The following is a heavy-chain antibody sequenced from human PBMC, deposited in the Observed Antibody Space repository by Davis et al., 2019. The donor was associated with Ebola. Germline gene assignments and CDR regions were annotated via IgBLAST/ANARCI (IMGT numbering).Heavy chain of an antibody. CDR1: GGSISSYY. D-gene: IGHD6-6*01. CDR2: IYYSGST. J-gene: IGHJ6*02. V-gene: IGHV4-59*01. CDR3: ARVRIAARYYGMDV. Sequence: SETLSLTCTVSGGSISSYYWSWIRQPPGKGLEWIGYIYYSGSTNYNPSLKSRVTISVDTSKNQSSLKLSSVTAADTAVYYCARVRIAARYYGMDVWGQGTTVTVSS.